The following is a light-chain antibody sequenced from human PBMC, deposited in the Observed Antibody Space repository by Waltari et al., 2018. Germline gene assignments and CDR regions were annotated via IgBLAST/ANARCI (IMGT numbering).Light chain of an antibody. CDR1: QDISKY. Sequence: DTQMTQSPSSLSASVGDRVIITCQTSQDISKYLNWYQQKSGRAPKLLIYEASLLETGVPSRCSGRGSGTDFTLTINSRQPEDFATYFCQQYANVPITFGQGTRL. CDR3: QQYANVPIT. CDR2: EAS. J-gene: IGKJ5*01. V-gene: IGKV1-33*01.